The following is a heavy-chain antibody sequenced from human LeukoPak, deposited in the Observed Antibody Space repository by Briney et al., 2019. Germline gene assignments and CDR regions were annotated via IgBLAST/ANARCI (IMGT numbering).Heavy chain of an antibody. CDR1: GVTFHYYS. J-gene: IGHJ4*02. CDR2: IGGSGSPI. CDR3: AHLGTSDY. Sequence: GGSLRLSCAVSGVTFHYYSVNWVRQAPGKGLEWVSYIGGSGSPIYYADSVKGRFTISRDNAKNSLYLQMNSLRDEDTAVYYCAHLGTSDYWGQGTLVTVSS. D-gene: IGHD7-27*01. V-gene: IGHV3-48*02.